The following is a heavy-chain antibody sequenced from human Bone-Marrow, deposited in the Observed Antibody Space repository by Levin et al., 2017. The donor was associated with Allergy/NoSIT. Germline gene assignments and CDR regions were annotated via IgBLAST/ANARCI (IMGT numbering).Heavy chain of an antibody. CDR2: ISSTSSK. J-gene: IGHJ3*02. CDR3: AGPLVVDAFDM. V-gene: IGHV3-48*02. D-gene: IGHD2-2*01. CDR1: GFTFSSYS. Sequence: GESLKISCAASGFTFSSYSMNWVRQAPGKGLEWVSYISSTSSKNYADSVKGRFTISRDNAENSLYLQMNSLRDEDTALYYCAGPLVVDAFDMWGQGTMVTVSS.